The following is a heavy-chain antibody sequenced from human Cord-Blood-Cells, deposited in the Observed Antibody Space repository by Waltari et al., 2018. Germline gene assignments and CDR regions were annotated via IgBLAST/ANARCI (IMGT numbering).Heavy chain of an antibody. D-gene: IGHD3-10*01. V-gene: IGHV1-2*02. Sequence: QVQLVQSGAEVKKPGASVKVSCKASGYTFTGYYMHWVRQAPGQGLEWMGWINPNMGGTNYAQKFQGRVTMTRDTSISTAYMELSRLRSDDTAVYYCARVKYGSGSYDYWGQGTLVTVSS. CDR1: GYTFTGYY. J-gene: IGHJ4*02. CDR2: INPNMGGT. CDR3: ARVKYGSGSYDY.